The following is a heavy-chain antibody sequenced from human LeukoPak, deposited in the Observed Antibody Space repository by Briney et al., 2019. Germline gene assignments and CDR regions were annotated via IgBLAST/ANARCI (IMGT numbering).Heavy chain of an antibody. V-gene: IGHV4-34*01. CDR3: ARDAFCLNGVCYSGRYDY. J-gene: IGHJ4*02. CDR1: GGSFSGYY. Sequence: SETLSLTCAAHGGSFSGYYWTWIRQSPGKGMEWIGEVNSRGSANYNPSLTSRVTISVDTSKNQFSLRLTSVTAADAGVYYCARDAFCLNGVCYSGRYDYWGQGILVSVPS. D-gene: IGHD2-21*02. CDR2: VNSRGSA.